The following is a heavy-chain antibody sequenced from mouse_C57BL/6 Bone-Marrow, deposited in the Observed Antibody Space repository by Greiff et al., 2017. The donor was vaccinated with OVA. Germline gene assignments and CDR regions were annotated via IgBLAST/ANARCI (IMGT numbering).Heavy chain of an antibody. J-gene: IGHJ3*01. V-gene: IGHV1-15*01. CDR3: TRELRLRCFAY. CDR1: GYTFTDYE. Sequence: QVQLQQPGAELVRPGASVTLSCKASGYTFTDYEMHWVKQTPVHGLEWIGAIDPETGGTAYNQKFKGKAILTADKSSSTAYMELRSLTSEDSAVYYCTRELRLRCFAYWGQGTLVTVSA. CDR2: IDPETGGT. D-gene: IGHD3-2*02.